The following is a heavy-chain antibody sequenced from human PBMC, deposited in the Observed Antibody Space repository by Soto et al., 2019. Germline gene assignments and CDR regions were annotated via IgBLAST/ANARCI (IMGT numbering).Heavy chain of an antibody. CDR2: IYYSGST. V-gene: IGHV4-59*08. J-gene: IGHJ4*02. CDR3: AQGGYYGSGSYYSPFDY. Sequence: SETLSLTCTVSGGSISSYYWSWIRQPPGKGLEWIGYIYYSGSTNYNPSLKSRVTISVDTSKNQFSLKLSSATAADTAVYYCAQGGYYGSGSYYSPFDYWGQGTLVTVSS. CDR1: GGSISSYY. D-gene: IGHD3-10*01.